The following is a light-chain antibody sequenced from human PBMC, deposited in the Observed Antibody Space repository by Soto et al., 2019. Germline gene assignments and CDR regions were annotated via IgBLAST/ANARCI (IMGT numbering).Light chain of an antibody. CDR3: QKDNSAHRT. J-gene: IGKJ1*01. CDR2: AAS. CDR1: QGISNY. Sequence: DIQMTKSPSSLSASVGDRVTITCRASQGISNYLAWYQQKPGKVPKLLIYAASTLQSGVPSRFSGSGSGTDVTLTISSLQPEDAATYYFQKDNSAHRTFGQGTKVEIK. V-gene: IGKV1-27*01.